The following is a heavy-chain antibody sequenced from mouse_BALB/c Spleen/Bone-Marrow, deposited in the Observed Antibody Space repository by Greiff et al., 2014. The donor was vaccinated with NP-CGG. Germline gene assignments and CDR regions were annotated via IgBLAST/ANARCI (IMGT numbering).Heavy chain of an antibody. Sequence: QVQLKQSGAELVKPGASVKLSCKASGYTFTTYWMQGVKQRPGQGLEWIGEVNPSNGRTNYNEKFKRKATLTVDKSSSTAYMQLSSLTSEDSAVYYCARGDGKYAFAYWGQGTLVTVSA. CDR1: GYTFTTYW. D-gene: IGHD2-1*01. V-gene: IGHV1S81*02. CDR2: VNPSNGRT. CDR3: ARGDGKYAFAY. J-gene: IGHJ3*01.